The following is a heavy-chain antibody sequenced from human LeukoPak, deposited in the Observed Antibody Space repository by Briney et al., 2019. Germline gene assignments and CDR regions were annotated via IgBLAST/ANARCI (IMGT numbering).Heavy chain of an antibody. CDR2: INHSGST. CDR1: GGSFSGYY. Sequence: SETLSLTCAVYGGSFSGYYWSWLRQPPGKGLEWIGEINHSGSTNYNPSLKSRVTISIDPSKNQFSLKLSSVTAADTAVYYCARGVILTGYYGNWYFDLWGRGTLDTVSS. V-gene: IGHV4-34*01. CDR3: ARGVILTGYYGNWYFDL. J-gene: IGHJ2*01. D-gene: IGHD3-9*01.